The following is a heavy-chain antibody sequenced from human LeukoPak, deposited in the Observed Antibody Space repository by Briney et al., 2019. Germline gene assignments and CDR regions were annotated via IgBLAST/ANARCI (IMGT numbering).Heavy chain of an antibody. CDR2: ISLSGDET. J-gene: IGHJ4*02. Sequence: QPGGSLRLSCAASGFAFTSYVMSWVRQAPGRGLEWVSGISLSGDETYYADSVKGRFTISRDNTKNTLYLQVNSLRAEDTAVYYCAKHRSGTCYEAFDYWGRGTLVTVSS. V-gene: IGHV3-23*01. CDR3: AKHRSGTCYEAFDY. CDR1: GFAFTSYV. D-gene: IGHD3-10*01.